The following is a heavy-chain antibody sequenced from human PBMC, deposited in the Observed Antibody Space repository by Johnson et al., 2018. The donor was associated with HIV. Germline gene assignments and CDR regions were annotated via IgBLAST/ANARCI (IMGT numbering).Heavy chain of an antibody. CDR1: GFTFDDYG. V-gene: IGHV3-20*04. Sequence: VQLVESGGGLVQPGGSLRLSCAASGFTFDDYGMSWVRQAPGKGLEWVSAIKWKGGSTDYADSVKGRFTISRNNSKNTLYLQMKSLRAEDTAVYYCAKEVRYTSWSFDIWGQGTMVTVSS. D-gene: IGHD6-19*01. J-gene: IGHJ3*02. CDR2: IKWKGGST. CDR3: AKEVRYTSWSFDI.